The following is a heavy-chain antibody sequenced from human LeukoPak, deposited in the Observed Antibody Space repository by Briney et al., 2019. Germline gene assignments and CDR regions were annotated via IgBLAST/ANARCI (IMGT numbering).Heavy chain of an antibody. J-gene: IGHJ4*02. CDR1: GFTFSSYS. Sequence: GGSLRLSCAASGFTFSSYSMSWVRQAPGKGLEWVANIKQDGSEKYYVDSVKGRFTISRDNAKNSLYLQMNSLRAEDTAVYYCARSSMATMYYFDYWGQGTLVTVSS. D-gene: IGHD5-24*01. CDR2: IKQDGSEK. CDR3: ARSSMATMYYFDY. V-gene: IGHV3-7*01.